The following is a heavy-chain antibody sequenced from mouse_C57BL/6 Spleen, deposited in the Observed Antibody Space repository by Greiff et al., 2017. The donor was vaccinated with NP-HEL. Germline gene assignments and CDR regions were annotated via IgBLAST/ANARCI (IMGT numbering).Heavy chain of an antibody. CDR2: IHPNSGST. CDR1: GYTFTSYW. V-gene: IGHV1-64*01. J-gene: IGHJ2*01. Sequence: QVQLQQPGAELLKPGASVKLSCKASGYTFTSYWMHWVKQRPGQGLEWIGMIHPNSGSTNYNEKFKSKATLTVDKSSSTAYMQLSSLTSEDSAVYYCARCSYGSPYYFDYWGQGTTLTVSS. CDR3: ARCSYGSPYYFDY. D-gene: IGHD1-1*01.